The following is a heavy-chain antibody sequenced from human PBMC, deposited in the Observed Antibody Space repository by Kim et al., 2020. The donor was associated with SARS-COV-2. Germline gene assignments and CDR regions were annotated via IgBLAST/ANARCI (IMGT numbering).Heavy chain of an antibody. CDR1: GFTFSNAW. V-gene: IGHV3-15*01. J-gene: IGHJ5*02. D-gene: IGHD2-2*01. Sequence: GGSLRLSCAASGFTFSNAWMSWVRQAPGKGLEWVGRIKSKTGGGTTDYAAPVKGRFTISRDDSKNTLYLQMNSLKTEDTAVYYCTTVPPAAISYWFDPWGQGTLVTVSS. CDR2: IKSKTGGGTT. CDR3: TTVPPAAISYWFDP.